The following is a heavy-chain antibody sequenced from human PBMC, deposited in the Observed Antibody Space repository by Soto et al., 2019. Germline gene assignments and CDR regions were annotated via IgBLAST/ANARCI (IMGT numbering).Heavy chain of an antibody. CDR3: ATAGRIAPPVGGSIGY. Sequence: QVQLVQSGAEVKKPGASVKVSCKVSGYTLTELSMHWVRQAPGKGLEWMGGFDPEDGETIYAQKFQGRVTMTEDTSTDTAHMELSSLRSEDTAVYYCATAGRIAPPVGGSIGYWGQGTLVTVSS. D-gene: IGHD1-26*01. CDR1: GYTLTELS. V-gene: IGHV1-24*01. J-gene: IGHJ4*02. CDR2: FDPEDGET.